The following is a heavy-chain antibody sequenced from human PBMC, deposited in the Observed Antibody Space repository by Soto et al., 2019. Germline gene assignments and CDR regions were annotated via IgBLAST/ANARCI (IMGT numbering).Heavy chain of an antibody. Sequence: QLQLQESGPGLVKPSETLSLTCTVSGGSISSSSYYWGWIRQPPGKGLEWIGRIYYSGSTYYNPSLNSRVTISSDPLKNQFALKLSSVSAADRAGKYCATLWSQVWGQGTLVTVSS. V-gene: IGHV4-39*01. CDR2: IYYSGST. J-gene: IGHJ4*02. CDR1: GGSISSSSYY. D-gene: IGHD1-26*01. CDR3: ATLWSQV.